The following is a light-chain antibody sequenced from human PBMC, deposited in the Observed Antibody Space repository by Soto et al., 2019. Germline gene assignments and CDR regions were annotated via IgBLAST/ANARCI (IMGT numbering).Light chain of an antibody. J-gene: IGKJ5*01. V-gene: IGKV3-20*01. CDR3: QQYGTSEII. CDR2: DTS. Sequence: SVFTQSPRTLSFNPGEKATLSCRDSQTLSNSFIAWYQQKPGQAPRLLIYDTSSRATGVPDRYSASGSGTDFTLTISRLEPEDFAVFFCQQYGTSEIIFGQGARLEIK. CDR1: QTLSNSF.